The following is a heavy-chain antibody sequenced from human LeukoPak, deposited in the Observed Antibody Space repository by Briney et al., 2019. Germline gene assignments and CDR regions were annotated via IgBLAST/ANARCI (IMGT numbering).Heavy chain of an antibody. V-gene: IGHV3-21*01. CDR1: GFTFSSYS. J-gene: IGHJ6*02. Sequence: AGGSLRLSCAASGFTFSSYSMNWVRQAPGKGLEWVSSISSSSSYIYYADSVKGRFTISRDNSKNTLYLQMNSLRAEDTAVYYCAKGSRWESSGTYYYYGMDVWGQGTTVTVSS. D-gene: IGHD6-19*01. CDR3: AKGSRWESSGTYYYYGMDV. CDR2: ISSSSSYI.